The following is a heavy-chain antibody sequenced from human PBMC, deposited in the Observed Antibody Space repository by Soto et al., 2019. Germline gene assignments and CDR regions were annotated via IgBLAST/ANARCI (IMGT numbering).Heavy chain of an antibody. J-gene: IGHJ4*02. D-gene: IGHD4-17*01. CDR2: INEDGSGK. CDR1: GFTFSTYW. Sequence: EVQLVESGGGLVQPGGSLRLSCAGSGFTFSTYWMSWVRQAPGKGLEWVANINEDGSGKSYVDSLKGRFTISRDNAENSPYLQMNNLRVDDTALYYCALAPFAYGEAAYWGQGTLVTVSS. V-gene: IGHV3-7*01. CDR3: ALAPFAYGEAAY.